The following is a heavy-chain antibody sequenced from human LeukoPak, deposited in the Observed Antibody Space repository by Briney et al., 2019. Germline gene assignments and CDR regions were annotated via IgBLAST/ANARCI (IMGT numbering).Heavy chain of an antibody. CDR3: TREWDLNLYYFDY. V-gene: IGHV3-30*03. CDR1: GFTFDNYA. J-gene: IGHJ4*02. Sequence: PGGSLRLSCAASGFTFDNYAMHWVRQAPAKGLEWVAVISYGGNNEFYANSVKGRFTISRDNSKNTVYLQMNSLRAEDTAVYYCTREWDLNLYYFDYWGQGSLVTVSS. D-gene: IGHD1-26*01. CDR2: ISYGGNNE.